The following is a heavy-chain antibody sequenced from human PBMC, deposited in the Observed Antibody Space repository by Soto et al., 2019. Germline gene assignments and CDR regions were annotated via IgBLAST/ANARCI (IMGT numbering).Heavy chain of an antibody. Sequence: GGSLRLSCAASGFTFSIYAMTWVRQAPGKGLEWFSTTGGTGRTTYYADSVKGRFTVSRDNSKNTLDLQMSSLRAEDTAVYYCATVHNTSRSFDYWGQGTLVTVSS. D-gene: IGHD1-1*01. CDR1: GFTFSIYA. CDR3: ATVHNTSRSFDY. CDR2: TGGTGRTT. J-gene: IGHJ4*02. V-gene: IGHV3-23*01.